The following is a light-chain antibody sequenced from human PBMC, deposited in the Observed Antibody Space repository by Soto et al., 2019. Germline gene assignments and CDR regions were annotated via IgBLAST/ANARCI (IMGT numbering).Light chain of an antibody. J-gene: IGKJ1*01. Sequence: ETVLTQSPAILSLSPGERATLFCRASQSISRYLAWYQQKPGQAPRLLIYDASNRATGTPARFSGSGSGTDFTLTISSLEPEDFAVYYCQQRSNWPPITFGQGTKVDIK. CDR1: QSISRY. CDR3: QQRSNWPPIT. CDR2: DAS. V-gene: IGKV3-11*01.